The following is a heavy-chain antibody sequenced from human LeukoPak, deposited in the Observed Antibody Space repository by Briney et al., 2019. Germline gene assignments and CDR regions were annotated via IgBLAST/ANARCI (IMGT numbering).Heavy chain of an antibody. V-gene: IGHV1-2*02. CDR2: INPNSGGT. CDR3: ARGSYHYYYDSSGYNPDY. Sequence: ASVKVSCKASGYTFTGYYMHWVRQAPGQGLEWMGWINPNSGGTNYAQKFQGRVTMTRDTSISTAYMELSRLRSDDTAVYYCARGSYHYYYDSSGYNPDYWGRGTLVTVSS. CDR1: GYTFTGYY. D-gene: IGHD3-22*01. J-gene: IGHJ4*02.